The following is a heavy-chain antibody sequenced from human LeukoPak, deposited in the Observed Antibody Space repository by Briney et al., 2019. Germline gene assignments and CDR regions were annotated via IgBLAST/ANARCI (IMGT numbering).Heavy chain of an antibody. CDR2: INHSGST. CDR3: ARRGHYDILTEARKRYYFDY. Sequence: SETLSLTCAVYGGSFSGYYWSWIRQPPGKGLEWIGEINHSGSTNYNPSLKSRVTISVDTSKNQFSLKLSSVTAADTAVYYCARRGHYDILTEARKRYYFDYWGQGTLVTVSS. CDR1: GGSFSGYY. D-gene: IGHD3-9*01. J-gene: IGHJ4*02. V-gene: IGHV4-34*01.